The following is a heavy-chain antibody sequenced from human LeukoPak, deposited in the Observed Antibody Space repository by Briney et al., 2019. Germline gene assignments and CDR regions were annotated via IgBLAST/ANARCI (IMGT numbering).Heavy chain of an antibody. J-gene: IGHJ4*02. D-gene: IGHD2/OR15-2a*01. Sequence: PGRSLRLSCAASGFTFSSYAMHWVRQAPGKGLEWVAVISYDGSNKYYADSVKGRFTISRDNAKNSLYLQMNSLRAEDTAVYYCASSPLLPYYFDYWGQGTLVTVSS. CDR2: ISYDGSNK. CDR3: ASSPLLPYYFDY. V-gene: IGHV3-30*04. CDR1: GFTFSSYA.